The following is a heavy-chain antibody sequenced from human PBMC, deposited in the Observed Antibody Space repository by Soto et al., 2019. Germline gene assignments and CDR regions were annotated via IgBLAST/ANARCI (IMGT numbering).Heavy chain of an antibody. D-gene: IGHD6-19*01. CDR1: GFTFSMYW. V-gene: IGHV3-74*03. Sequence: EVQLVESGGGLVQPGGSLRLSCAASGFTFSMYWMHWVRQSPGKGLLWVSRINGDGTDTTYADSVKGRFTISRANSKTTLSLQMHSLRAEDTAMYYCATLSSGYSSGWYSPRAGARTMDVWGLGTTVTVSS. CDR2: INGDGTDT. J-gene: IGHJ6*02. CDR3: ATLSSGYSSGWYSPRAGARTMDV.